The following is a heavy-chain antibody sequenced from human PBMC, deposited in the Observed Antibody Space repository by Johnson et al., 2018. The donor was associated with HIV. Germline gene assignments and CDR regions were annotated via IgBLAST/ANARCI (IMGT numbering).Heavy chain of an antibody. J-gene: IGHJ3*02. CDR1: GFTFSSYG. D-gene: IGHD2/OR15-2a*01. V-gene: IGHV3-33*01. CDR2: IWYDGSNK. Sequence: QVQLVESGGGVVQPGRSLRLSCAASGFTFSSYGMHWVRQAPGQGLEWVAVIWYDGSNKYYADSVKGRFTISSDNSKNTLYLQMNSLRAEDTAVYYCARGGLLHAFDIWGQGTMVTVSS. CDR3: ARGGLLHAFDI.